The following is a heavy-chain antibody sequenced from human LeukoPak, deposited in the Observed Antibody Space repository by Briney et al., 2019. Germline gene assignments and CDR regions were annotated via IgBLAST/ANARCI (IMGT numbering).Heavy chain of an antibody. J-gene: IGHJ3*02. D-gene: IGHD4-17*01. CDR1: GFTFSSYA. CDR3: AKVYHDYGDYAGAFDI. V-gene: IGHV3-23*01. Sequence: GGSLRLSCAASGFTFSSYAMSWVRQAPGKGLEWVSAISGSGGSTYYADSVKGRFTISRDNSKNTLYLQMNSLRAEDTAVYYCAKVYHDYGDYAGAFDIWGQGTMVTVSS. CDR2: ISGSGGST.